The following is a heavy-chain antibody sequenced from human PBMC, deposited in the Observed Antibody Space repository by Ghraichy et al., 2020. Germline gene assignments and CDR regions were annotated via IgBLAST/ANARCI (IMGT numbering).Heavy chain of an antibody. CDR1: GGSFSGYY. D-gene: IGHD3-9*01. CDR2: INHSGST. Sequence: SETLSLTCAVYGGSFSGYYWSWIRQPPGKRLEWSGEINHSGSTNYNPSLKSRVTISVDTSKNQFSLKLSSVTAADTAVYYCARGLGYDILTGYYRPYYYYGMDVWGQGTTVTVSS. CDR3: ARGLGYDILTGYYRPYYYYGMDV. J-gene: IGHJ6*02. V-gene: IGHV4-34*01.